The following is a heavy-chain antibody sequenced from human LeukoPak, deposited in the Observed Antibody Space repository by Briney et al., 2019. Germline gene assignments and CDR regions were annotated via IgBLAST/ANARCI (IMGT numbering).Heavy chain of an antibody. CDR3: ARCLGYSSSWGYYYYYYMDV. CDR1: GFTFDDYG. J-gene: IGHJ6*03. D-gene: IGHD6-13*01. Sequence: PGGSLRLSCAASGFTFDDYGMSWIRQPPGKGLEWIGEINHSGSTNYNPSLKSRVTISVDTSKNQFSLKLSSVTAADTAVYYCARCLGYSSSWGYYYYYYMDVWGKGTTVTVSS. CDR2: INHSGST. V-gene: IGHV4-34*01.